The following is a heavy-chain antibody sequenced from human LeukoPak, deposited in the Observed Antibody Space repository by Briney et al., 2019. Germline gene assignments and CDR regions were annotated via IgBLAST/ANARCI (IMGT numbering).Heavy chain of an antibody. CDR2: IYHSGST. Sequence: PSETLSLTCAVSGGSISSRNWWSWVLQPPGKGLEWIGEIYHSGSTNYNPSLKTRVTISVDKSKNQFSLKLSSVTAADTAVYYCARASHDYGDYSHFDYWGQGTLVTVSS. CDR3: ARASHDYGDYSHFDY. J-gene: IGHJ4*02. V-gene: IGHV4-4*02. CDR1: GGSISSRNW. D-gene: IGHD4-17*01.